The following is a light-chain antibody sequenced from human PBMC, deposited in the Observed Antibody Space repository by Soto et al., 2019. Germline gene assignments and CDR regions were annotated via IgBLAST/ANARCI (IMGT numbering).Light chain of an antibody. J-gene: IGLJ2*01. Sequence: SYELTQPPSVSVSPGQTASITCSGDKLGDKYACWYQQKPGPSPMLVIYQDSKRPSGIPERFSGSNSGNTATLTISGTQAMDEADYYCQAWDSSTVVFGGGTKLTVL. V-gene: IGLV3-1*01. CDR2: QDS. CDR3: QAWDSSTVV. CDR1: KLGDKY.